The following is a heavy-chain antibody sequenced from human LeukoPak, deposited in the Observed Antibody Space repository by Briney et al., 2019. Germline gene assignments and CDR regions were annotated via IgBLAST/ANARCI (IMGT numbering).Heavy chain of an antibody. CDR1: GGSISSGDYY. J-gene: IGHJ4*02. CDR2: IYYSGST. Sequence: SETLSLTCTVSGGSISSGDYYWSWIRQPPGKGLEWIGYIYYSGSTYYNPSLKSRVTISVDTSKNQFSLKLSSVTAADTAVYYCARDGSRHLAGVVPAAIFDYWGQGTLVTVSS. D-gene: IGHD2-2*01. CDR3: ARDGSRHLAGVVPAAIFDY. V-gene: IGHV4-30-4*08.